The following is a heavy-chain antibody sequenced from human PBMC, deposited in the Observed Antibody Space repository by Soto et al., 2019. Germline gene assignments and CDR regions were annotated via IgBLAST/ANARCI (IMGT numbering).Heavy chain of an antibody. V-gene: IGHV3-7*01. Sequence: PGGSLRLSCAASRFTLSSYWMSWVRQAPGKGLEWVANINEDGSEKFYVDSVKGRFTISRDNAKNSLYLQMNSLRAEDTAVYYCARDKGYLDYWGQGTLVTVSS. J-gene: IGHJ4*02. CDR2: INEDGSEK. CDR1: RFTLSSYW. CDR3: ARDKGYLDY. D-gene: IGHD2-2*01.